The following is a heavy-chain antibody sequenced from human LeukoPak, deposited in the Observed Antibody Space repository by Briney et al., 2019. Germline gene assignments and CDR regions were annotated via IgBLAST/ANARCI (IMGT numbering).Heavy chain of an antibody. CDR3: ARDELITGTTCDY. J-gene: IGHJ4*02. Sequence: GGSLRLSCAASGFTFSSYGMHWVRQAPGKGLEWVAFIRYDGSNKYYADSVKGRFTISRDNSKNTLYLQMNSLRAEDTAVYYCARDELITGTTCDYWGQGTLVTVSS. CDR2: IRYDGSNK. D-gene: IGHD1-20*01. V-gene: IGHV3-30*02. CDR1: GFTFSSYG.